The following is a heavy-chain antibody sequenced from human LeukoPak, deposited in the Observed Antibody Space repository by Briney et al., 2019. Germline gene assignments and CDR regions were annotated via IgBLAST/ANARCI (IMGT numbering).Heavy chain of an antibody. Sequence: GGSLRLSCAASGFTFSSYAMSWVRHATGKGLEWVSAISGSGGSTYYTNSVKGRFTISRDNSKNTLYLQMNSRRAEETAVYYCARDYADYVGYFFFDYWGQGTLVTVSS. CDR1: GFTFSSYA. CDR2: ISGSGGST. V-gene: IGHV3-23*01. J-gene: IGHJ4*02. CDR3: ARDYADYVGYFFFDY. D-gene: IGHD4-17*01.